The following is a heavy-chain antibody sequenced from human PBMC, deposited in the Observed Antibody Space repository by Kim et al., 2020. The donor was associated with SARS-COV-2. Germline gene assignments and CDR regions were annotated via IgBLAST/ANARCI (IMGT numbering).Heavy chain of an antibody. D-gene: IGHD4-17*01. Sequence: GGSLRLSCAGSGFTFSRYGMHWVRQAPGKGLEWLAVISYDGNNQYYADSVKGRFTISRDNSKNTLYLQIHSLRTEDMAIYYCAKDDYADYGDFFNHAMDVWGQGTTVTVSA. J-gene: IGHJ6*01. CDR1: GFTFSRYG. CDR2: ISYDGNNQ. V-gene: IGHV3-30*18. CDR3: AKDDYADYGDFFNHAMDV.